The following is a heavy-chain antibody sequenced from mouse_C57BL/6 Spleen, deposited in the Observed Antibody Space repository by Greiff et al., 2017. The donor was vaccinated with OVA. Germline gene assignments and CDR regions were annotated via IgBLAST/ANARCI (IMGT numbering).Heavy chain of an antibody. J-gene: IGHJ2*01. Sequence: QVQLQQPGAELVKPGASVKLSCKASGYTFTSYWMQWVKQRPGQGLEWIGEIDPSDSYTNYNQQFKGKATLTVDTSSSTAYMQLSSLTSEDSAVYYCARSGHYYGSSQYYFDYWGQGTTLTVSS. CDR1: GYTFTSYW. CDR3: ARSGHYYGSSQYYFDY. V-gene: IGHV1-50*01. D-gene: IGHD1-1*01. CDR2: IDPSDSYT.